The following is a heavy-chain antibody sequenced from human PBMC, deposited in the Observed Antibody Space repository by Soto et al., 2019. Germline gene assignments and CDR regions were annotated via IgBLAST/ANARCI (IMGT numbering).Heavy chain of an antibody. CDR3: AKLTGTTWYDYIWGSPQGGQDAFDI. Sequence: GGSLRLSCAASGFTFSSYGMHWVRQAPGKGLEWVAVISYDGSNKYYADSVKGRFTISRDNSKNTLYLQMNSLRAEDTAVYYCAKLTGTTWYDYIWGSPQGGQDAFDIWGQGTMVTVSS. D-gene: IGHD3-16*01. V-gene: IGHV3-30*18. J-gene: IGHJ3*02. CDR1: GFTFSSYG. CDR2: ISYDGSNK.